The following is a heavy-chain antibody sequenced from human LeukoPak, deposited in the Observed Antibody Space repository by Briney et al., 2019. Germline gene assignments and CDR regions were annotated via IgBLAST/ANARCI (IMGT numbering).Heavy chain of an antibody. D-gene: IGHD5-18*01. V-gene: IGHV3-33*01. CDR3: ARDPSYGYAFDAFDI. J-gene: IGHJ3*02. CDR1: GFTFSSYG. Sequence: PGGSLRLSCAASGFTFSSYGMHWVRQAPGKGLEWVAVIWYDGSNKYYADYVKGRFTISRDNSKNTLYLQMNSLRAEDTAVYYCARDPSYGYAFDAFDIWGQGTMVTVSS. CDR2: IWYDGSNK.